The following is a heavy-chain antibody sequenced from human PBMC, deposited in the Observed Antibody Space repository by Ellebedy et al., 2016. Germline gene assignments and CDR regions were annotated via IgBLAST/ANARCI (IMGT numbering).Heavy chain of an antibody. J-gene: IGHJ4*02. CDR1: GGSISSGGYS. V-gene: IGHV4-30-2*01. Sequence: SETLSLXXAVSGGSISSGGYSWSWIRQPPGKGLEWIGYIYHSGSTNYNPSLKSRVTISVDTSKNQFSLKLSSVTAADTAVYYCARARGRIVATRFFDYWGQGTLVTVSS. D-gene: IGHD5-12*01. CDR3: ARARGRIVATRFFDY. CDR2: IYHSGST.